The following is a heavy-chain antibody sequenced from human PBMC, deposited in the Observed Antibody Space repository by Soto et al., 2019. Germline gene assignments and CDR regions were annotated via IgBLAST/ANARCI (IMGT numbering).Heavy chain of an antibody. V-gene: IGHV4-31*03. J-gene: IGHJ4*02. CDR2: ITYSGST. CDR3: AVASGQRSSGSDVFDY. D-gene: IGHD5-12*01. CDR1: GGSISSGTYS. Sequence: QVQLQESGPGLVKPSQTLSLTCLVSGGSISSGTYSWNWIRQFPGKGLEWIGEITYSGSTSYNPALASRVTTPMVTSERQLSLRLTSVTAADTAVYYCAVASGQRSSGSDVFDYWGQGNQVTVSS.